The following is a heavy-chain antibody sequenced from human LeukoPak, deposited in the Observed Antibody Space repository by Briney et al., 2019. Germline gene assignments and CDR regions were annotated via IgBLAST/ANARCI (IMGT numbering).Heavy chain of an antibody. CDR2: ISWNSGSI. D-gene: IGHD6-19*01. CDR1: GFTFDDYA. V-gene: IGHV3-9*01. Sequence: GGSLRLSCAASGFTFDDYAMHWVRQAPGKGLEWVSGISWNSGSIGYADSVKGRFTISRDNAKNSLYLQMNSLRAEDTALYYCAKAVAGTLASWFDPWGQGTLVTVSS. J-gene: IGHJ5*02. CDR3: AKAVAGTLASWFDP.